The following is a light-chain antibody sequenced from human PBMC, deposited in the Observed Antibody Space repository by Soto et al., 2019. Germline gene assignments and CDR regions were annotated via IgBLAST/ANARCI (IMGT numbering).Light chain of an antibody. J-gene: IGKJ4*01. CDR2: DAS. Sequence: EIVLTQSPATLSLSPGERATLSCRASQSVSSNLAWYQQKPGHPPRLLIFDASNRATAIPARFSGSWSGTDFTLTISGLEPEDFAVYYCQQRGNWPRTFGGGTKLEI. V-gene: IGKV3-11*01. CDR3: QQRGNWPRT. CDR1: QSVSSN.